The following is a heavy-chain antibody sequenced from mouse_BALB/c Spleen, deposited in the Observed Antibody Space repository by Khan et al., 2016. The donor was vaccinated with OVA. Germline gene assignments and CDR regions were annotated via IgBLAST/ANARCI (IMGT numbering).Heavy chain of an antibody. CDR3: ARRNYFGYTFAY. J-gene: IGHJ3*01. D-gene: IGHD1-2*01. CDR2: IYPGSGNT. V-gene: IGHV1-77*01. Sequence: QIQLVQSGAELARPGASVKLSCKASGYTFTDYYINWVKQRTGQGLEWIGEIYPGSGNTYYNEMFKDKATLTTDKSSTTAYMQLSSLTSEDSAVDFCARRNYFGYTFAYWGQGTLVTVSA. CDR1: GYTFTDYY.